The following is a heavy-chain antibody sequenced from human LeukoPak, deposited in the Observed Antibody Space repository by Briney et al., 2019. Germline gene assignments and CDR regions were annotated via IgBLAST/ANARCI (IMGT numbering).Heavy chain of an antibody. CDR2: IIPILGIA. Sequence: AVTVSFQCSGGTFINYAISGVRRAPGQGREGVGRIIPILGIANYAQKFQVRVTITADKSTSTAYMELSSLRSEDTAVYYCARDRSVGSGPDAFDIWGQGTMVTVSS. D-gene: IGHD1-26*01. V-gene: IGHV1-69*04. CDR3: ARDRSVGSGPDAFDI. J-gene: IGHJ3*02. CDR1: GGTFINYA.